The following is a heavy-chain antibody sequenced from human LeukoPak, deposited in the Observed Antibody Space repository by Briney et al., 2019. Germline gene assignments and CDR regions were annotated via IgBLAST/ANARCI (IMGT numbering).Heavy chain of an antibody. Sequence: SDTLSLTCTVSGGSIRSYYWSWLRQPPGKGLEWFGYIYYSGSTDYNPSLKSRVTISVDTSKNHFSLRLNSVIAADTAVYYCASSSWAYYYMDVWGRGTTVSISS. D-gene: IGHD6-13*01. CDR1: GGSIRSYY. CDR3: ASSSWAYYYMDV. V-gene: IGHV4-59*07. CDR2: IYYSGST. J-gene: IGHJ6*03.